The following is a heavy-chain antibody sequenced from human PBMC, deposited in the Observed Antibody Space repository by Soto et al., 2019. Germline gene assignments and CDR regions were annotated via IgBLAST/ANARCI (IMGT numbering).Heavy chain of an antibody. D-gene: IGHD3-10*01. V-gene: IGHV3-33*01. CDR2: IWYDGVTK. CDR3: ARDKGVNLDT. CDR1: GFTLSNYG. Sequence: GGSLRLSCATSGFTLSNYGMHWVRQAPGDGLEWVAAIWYDGVTKNYVDSVKGRFTISRDNSKSTLYLQMNSLRVEDTAVYYCARDKGVNLDTWGQGTLVTVSS. J-gene: IGHJ5*01.